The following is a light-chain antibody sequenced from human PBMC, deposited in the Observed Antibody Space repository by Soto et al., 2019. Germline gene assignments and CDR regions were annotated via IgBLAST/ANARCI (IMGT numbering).Light chain of an antibody. Sequence: DIQMTQSPSSLSASVGDRVTITCQASQDISNYLNWYQQKPGKAPKLLIYDASTLESGVPSRFRGSGSGTEFTLTISSLQAEDFATYYCQQYNNYPWTFAQGTKVDIK. CDR2: DAS. J-gene: IGKJ1*01. CDR1: QDISNY. V-gene: IGKV1-33*01. CDR3: QQYNNYPWT.